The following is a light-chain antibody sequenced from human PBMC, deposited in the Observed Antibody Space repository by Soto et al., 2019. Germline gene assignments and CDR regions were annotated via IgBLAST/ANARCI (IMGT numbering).Light chain of an antibody. Sequence: QSVLTQPASVSVSPGQSINISCTGTSSDVGGYNYVSWYQHHPGKAPKLIIYDVSNRPSGVSNPFSGSKSGNTASLTISGLQPEDEAYYYCSSNTTSNTRQIVFGTGTKVTV. CDR1: SSDVGGYNY. CDR3: SSNTTSNTRQIV. J-gene: IGLJ1*01. CDR2: DVS. V-gene: IGLV2-14*03.